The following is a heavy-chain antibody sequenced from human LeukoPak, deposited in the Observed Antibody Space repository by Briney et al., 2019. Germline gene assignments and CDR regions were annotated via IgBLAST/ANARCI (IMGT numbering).Heavy chain of an antibody. D-gene: IGHD3-10*01. CDR3: ARDDYRGVTNFDP. CDR1: VGSISPYF. V-gene: IGHV4-59*01. J-gene: IGHJ5*02. Sequence: SETLSLTCTVSVGSISPYFWSWFRQPPGKGLEWIGYISYTGSTIYSPSLKSRVTISVDTSKNQFSLQLTSVTAADTAVYYCARDDYRGVTNFDPWGQGTLVTVSS. CDR2: ISYTGST.